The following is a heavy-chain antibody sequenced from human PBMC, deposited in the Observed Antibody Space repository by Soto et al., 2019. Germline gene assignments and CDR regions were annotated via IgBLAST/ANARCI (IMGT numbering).Heavy chain of an antibody. Sequence: QVQLQQWGAGLLKPSETLSLTCAVYGGSFSGYYWSWIRQPPGKGLEWIGEINHSGSTNYNPSLKSRVTISVDTSKNQFSLKLSSVTAADTAVYYCARGFGYCSGGSCYTVRLFDPWGQGTLVTVSS. J-gene: IGHJ5*02. D-gene: IGHD2-15*01. CDR1: GGSFSGYY. V-gene: IGHV4-34*01. CDR2: INHSGST. CDR3: ARGFGYCSGGSCYTVRLFDP.